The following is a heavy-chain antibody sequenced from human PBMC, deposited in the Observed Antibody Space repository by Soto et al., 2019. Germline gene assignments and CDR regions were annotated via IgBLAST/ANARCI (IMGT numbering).Heavy chain of an antibody. CDR2: ISSSGSTI. D-gene: IGHD3-3*01. V-gene: IGHV3-48*03. CDR3: ARGPSYDFWSAYASSYYGMDV. Sequence: GGSLRLSCAASGFTFSSYEMNWVRQAPGKGLEGVSYISSSGSTIYYADSVKGRFTISRDNSKNSLYLQMNSLRAEDTAVYYCARGPSYDFWSAYASSYYGMDVWGQGTTVTVSS. CDR1: GFTFSSYE. J-gene: IGHJ6*02.